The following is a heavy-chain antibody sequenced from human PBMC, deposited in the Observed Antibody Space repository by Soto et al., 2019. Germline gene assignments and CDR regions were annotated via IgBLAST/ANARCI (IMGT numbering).Heavy chain of an antibody. CDR2: MNPNSGNT. J-gene: IGHJ5*02. CDR1: GCTFTSYD. V-gene: IGHV1-8*01. Sequence: ASVKVSCKASGCTFTSYDINWVRQATGQGLEWMGWMNPNSGNTGYAQKFQGRVTMTRNTSISTAYMELSSLRSEDTAVYYCARYNWNYGVYNWFDPWGQGTLVTVSS. CDR3: ARYNWNYGVYNWFDP. D-gene: IGHD1-7*01.